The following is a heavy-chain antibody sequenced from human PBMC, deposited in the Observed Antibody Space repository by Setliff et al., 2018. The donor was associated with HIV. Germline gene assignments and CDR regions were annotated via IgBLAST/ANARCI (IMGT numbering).Heavy chain of an antibody. CDR3: ARQRGLRGYYGSNSLYYFDS. CDR2: MNPNSGVS. Sequence: GASVKVSCKPSGHTFTNYDIHWMRRATGQGLEWMGWMNPNSGVSGYALKFHDRVTMTRDTSITTAYMELSSLTSEDTAVYYCARQRGLRGYYGSNSLYYFDSWGQGTLVTVSS. D-gene: IGHD3-10*01. CDR1: GHTFTNYD. V-gene: IGHV1-8*01. J-gene: IGHJ4*02.